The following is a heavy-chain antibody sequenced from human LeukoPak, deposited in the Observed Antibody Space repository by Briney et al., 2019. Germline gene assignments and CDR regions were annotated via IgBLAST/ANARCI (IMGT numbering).Heavy chain of an antibody. CDR1: GYTFTGYY. D-gene: IGHD6-6*01. Sequence: ASVKVSCKASGYTFTGYYMHWVRQAPGQGLEWMGRINPNSGGTNYAQKFQGRATMTRDTSISTAYMELSRLRSDDTAVYYCARDPTYSSSSGYWGQGTLVTVSS. J-gene: IGHJ4*02. CDR2: INPNSGGT. V-gene: IGHV1-2*06. CDR3: ARDPTYSSSSGY.